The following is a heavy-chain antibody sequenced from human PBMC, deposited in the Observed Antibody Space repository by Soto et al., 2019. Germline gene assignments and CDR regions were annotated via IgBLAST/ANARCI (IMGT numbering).Heavy chain of an antibody. D-gene: IGHD2-2*01. CDR2: IYPADSDA. J-gene: IGHJ3*02. V-gene: IGHV5-51*01. CDR1: GYNFPAYW. Sequence: PGESVKISCKGSGYNFPAYWIGWVRQMPGKGLEWMGIIYPADSDARYSPSFQGQVTISVDKSINTAYLQWSSLKASDTAMYYCARATLVVAQAFDIWAQGTMVTVSS. CDR3: ARATLVVAQAFDI.